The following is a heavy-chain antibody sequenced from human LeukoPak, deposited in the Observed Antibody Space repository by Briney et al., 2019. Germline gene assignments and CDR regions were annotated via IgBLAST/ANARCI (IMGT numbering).Heavy chain of an antibody. CDR2: IYYSGST. Sequence: SETLSLTCSVSGGSFSSYYWSWIRQPPGKGLDWIGYIYYSGSTKYNSSLKSRVTISVDTSKNQFSLKLSSVTAADTAVYYCARGWRYYGSADVWGQGTTVTVSS. J-gene: IGHJ6*02. V-gene: IGHV4-59*01. CDR1: GGSFSSYY. D-gene: IGHD3-10*01. CDR3: ARGWRYYGSADV.